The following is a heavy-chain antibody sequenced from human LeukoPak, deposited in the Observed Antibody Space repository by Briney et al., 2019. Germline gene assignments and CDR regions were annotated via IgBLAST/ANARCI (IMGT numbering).Heavy chain of an antibody. CDR2: ISGDGGRT. CDR3: ASRWQGLDY. J-gene: IGHJ4*02. Sequence: PGGSLRHSCAASGFTLDDYPMQWVGQAPGKGLEWVSLISGDGGRTYYADSVRGRFTISRDNSKSSLYLQMNSLTTDDTAFYYCASRWQGLDYWGQGILVTVSS. D-gene: IGHD5-24*01. V-gene: IGHV3-43*02. CDR1: GFTLDDYP.